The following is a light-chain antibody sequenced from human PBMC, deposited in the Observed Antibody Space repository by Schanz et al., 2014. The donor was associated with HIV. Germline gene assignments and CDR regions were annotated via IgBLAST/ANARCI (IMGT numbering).Light chain of an antibody. V-gene: IGLV2-11*01. CDR1: SSDVGGYNY. J-gene: IGLJ1*01. CDR2: DVS. Sequence: QSALTQPASVSGSPGQSIIISCTGTSSDVGGYNYVSWYQHHPGKAPKLMIYDVSKRPSGVPDRFSGSKSDNTASLTISGLQVEDEADYYCCSYAGSYTFDVFGTGTKLTVL. CDR3: CSYAGSYTFDV.